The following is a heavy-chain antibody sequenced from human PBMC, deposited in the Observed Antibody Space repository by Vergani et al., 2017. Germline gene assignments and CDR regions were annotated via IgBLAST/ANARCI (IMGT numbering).Heavy chain of an antibody. D-gene: IGHD5-12*01. CDR3: ASSASYSGYDQGGFDY. CDR1: GYSFTSYW. CDR2: IYPGDSDT. J-gene: IGHJ4*02. V-gene: IGHV5-51*01. Sequence: EVQLVQSGAEVKKPGESLKISCKGSGYSFTSYWIGWVRQMPGKGLEWMGIIYPGDSDTRYSPSFQGQVTISADKSISTAYLQWSSLKASDTAMYYCASSASYSGYDQGGFDYWGQGTLVTVSS.